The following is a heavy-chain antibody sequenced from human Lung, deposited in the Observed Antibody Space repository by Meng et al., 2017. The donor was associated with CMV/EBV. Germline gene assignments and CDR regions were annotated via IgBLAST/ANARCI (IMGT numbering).Heavy chain of an antibody. CDR1: GFTFSSYA. D-gene: IGHD1-1*01. Sequence: SCAASGFTFSSYAMHWVRQAPGKGLEWVAVISYDGSNKYYADSVKGRFTISRDNCKNTLYLQMNSLRAEDTAVYYCARDHNVGCDYWGQGRLVTVSS. V-gene: IGHV3-30-3*01. J-gene: IGHJ4*02. CDR2: ISYDGSNK. CDR3: ARDHNVGCDY.